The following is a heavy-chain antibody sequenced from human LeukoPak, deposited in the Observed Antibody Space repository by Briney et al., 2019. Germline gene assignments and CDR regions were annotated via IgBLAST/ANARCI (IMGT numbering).Heavy chain of an antibody. V-gene: IGHV1-69*05. Sequence: ASVNLSFNASGGTFSIYAISWVRHAPGQGIEWMGGIITIFGTANYAQKFQGRVTITTDESTSTAYMELSSLRSEDTAVYYCASSPHIYCSSTSCYTETRPIDYYYYMDVWGKGTTVTVSS. D-gene: IGHD2-2*02. CDR3: ASSPHIYCSSTSCYTETRPIDYYYYMDV. J-gene: IGHJ6*03. CDR1: GGTFSIYA. CDR2: IITIFGTA.